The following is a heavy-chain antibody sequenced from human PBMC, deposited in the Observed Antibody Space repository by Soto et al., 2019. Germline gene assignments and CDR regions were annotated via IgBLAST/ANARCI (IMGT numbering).Heavy chain of an antibody. CDR3: ERLSSSSVLDD. CDR1: SGSINSGCYY. J-gene: IGHJ4*02. D-gene: IGHD6-6*01. V-gene: IGHV4-31*03. CDR2: IYYSGST. Sequence: TLSLPCTVSSGSINSGCYYWSWIRQHPGKVLEWIGYIYYSGSTYYNPSLKSRVTISVDTSKNQFSLKLSSVTAADTAVYYCERLSSSSVLDDWGQGTLVTVSS.